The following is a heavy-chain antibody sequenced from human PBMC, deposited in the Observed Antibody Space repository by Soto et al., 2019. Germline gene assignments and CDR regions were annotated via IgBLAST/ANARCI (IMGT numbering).Heavy chain of an antibody. V-gene: IGHV3-74*01. CDR2: IDTDGTTT. D-gene: IGHD6-19*01. CDR3: ARETASGWYYYFDL. CDR1: GFTFSNYW. Sequence: EVQLVESGGGLVQPGGSLRLSCAPSGFTFSNYWMHWVRQAPGKGLVWVSSIDTDGTTTRYADSVKGRFTISRDNAKNTLYLRMNSLRAEDTAIYYCARETASGWYYYFDLWGQGALVTVSS. J-gene: IGHJ4*02.